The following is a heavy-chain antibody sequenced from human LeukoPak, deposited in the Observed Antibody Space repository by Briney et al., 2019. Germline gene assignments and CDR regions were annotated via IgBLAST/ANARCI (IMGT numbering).Heavy chain of an antibody. CDR3: AKGPFAYCSSTSCYSDAFDI. CDR1: GFTFSSYG. V-gene: IGHV3-30*02. Sequence: GGSLRLSCAASGFTFSSYGMHWVRQAPGKGLEWVAFIRYDGSNKYYADSVKGRFTISRDNSKNTLYLQMNSLRAEDTAVYYCAKGPFAYCSSTSCYSDAFDIWGQGTMVTVSS. J-gene: IGHJ3*02. D-gene: IGHD2-2*01. CDR2: IRYDGSNK.